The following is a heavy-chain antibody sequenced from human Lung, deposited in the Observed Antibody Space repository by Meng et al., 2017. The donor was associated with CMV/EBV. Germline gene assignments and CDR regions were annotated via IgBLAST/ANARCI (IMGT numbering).Heavy chain of an antibody. CDR3: AKVYQWLLLGPFDY. CDR2: ISGSGGKT. CDR1: RFTFSSYA. V-gene: IGHV3-23*01. J-gene: IGHJ4*02. D-gene: IGHD3-22*01. Sequence: GGSLRLSCAASRFTFSSYAMTRVRQAPGKGLEWVSVISGSGGKTHYADSAKGRFTISRDNSKNTLFLQMNSLRAEDTAVYYCAKVYQWLLLGPFDYWGQGTXVTVSS.